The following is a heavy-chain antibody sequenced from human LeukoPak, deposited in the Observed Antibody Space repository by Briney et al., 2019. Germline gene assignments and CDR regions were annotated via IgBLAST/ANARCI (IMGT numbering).Heavy chain of an antibody. CDR2: IIPILGIA. CDR3: ARAYFPGGSGSYWLPLDY. CDR1: GGTYSSYA. D-gene: IGHD3-10*01. J-gene: IGHJ4*02. Sequence: ASVKVSCKASGGTYSSYAISWVRQGPGQGLEWMGRIIPILGIANYAQKFQGRVTITADKSTSTAYMELSSLRSEDTAVYYCARAYFPGGSGSYWLPLDYWGQGTLVTVPS. V-gene: IGHV1-69*04.